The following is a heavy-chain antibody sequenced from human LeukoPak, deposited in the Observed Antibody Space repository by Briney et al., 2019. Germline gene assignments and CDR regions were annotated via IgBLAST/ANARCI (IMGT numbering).Heavy chain of an antibody. J-gene: IGHJ4*02. D-gene: IGHD6-19*01. CDR2: IYSGGST. CDR1: GFTVSSNY. CDR3: AKAIAVAGTSLDY. Sequence: PGGSLRLSCAASGFTVSSNYMSWVRQAPGKGLEWVSVIYSGGSTYYADSVKGRFTISRDNSKNTLYLQMNSLRAEDTAVYYCAKAIAVAGTSLDYWGQGTLVTVSS. V-gene: IGHV3-53*01.